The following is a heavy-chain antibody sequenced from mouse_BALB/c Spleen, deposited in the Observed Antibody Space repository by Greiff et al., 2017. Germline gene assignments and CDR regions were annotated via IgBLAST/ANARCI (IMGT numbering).Heavy chain of an antibody. CDR1: GYSITSGYY. CDR2: ISYDGSN. D-gene: IGHD2-4*01. V-gene: IGHV3-6*02. J-gene: IGHJ1*01. CDR3: ATYDYDVPYWYFDV. Sequence: EVQLQQSGPGLVKPSQSLSLTCSVTGYSITSGYYWNWIRQFPGNKLEWMGYISYDGSNNYNPSLKNRISITRDTSKNQFFLKLNSVTTEDTATYYCATYDYDVPYWYFDVWGAGTTVTVSS.